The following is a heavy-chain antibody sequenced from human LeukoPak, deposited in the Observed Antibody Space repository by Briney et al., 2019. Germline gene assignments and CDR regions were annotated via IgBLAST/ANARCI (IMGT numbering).Heavy chain of an antibody. CDR3: ARGSRYAPIDY. D-gene: IGHD2-8*01. V-gene: IGHV4-34*01. CDR1: GVSFSGYY. J-gene: IGHJ4*02. Sequence: PSESLSLTCAVYGVSFSGYYWSWIRQPPGKGLEWIGEINHSGSTNYNPSLKNRVIISVDTSKNQFSLKLSSVTAADTAVYYCARGSRYAPIDYWGQGTLVTVSS. CDR2: INHSGST.